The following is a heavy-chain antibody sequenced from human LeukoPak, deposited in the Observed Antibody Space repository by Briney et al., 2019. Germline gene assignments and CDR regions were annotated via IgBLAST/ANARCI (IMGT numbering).Heavy chain of an antibody. Sequence: GGSLRLSCAASGFTFSSYSMNWVRQARAKGLEWVSYIGVSSNTIYYADFVKGRFTISRDNAKNSLYLQMSSLRDEDTAVYYCARDSSYAQDYWGQGTLVTVSS. V-gene: IGHV3-48*02. CDR3: ARDSSYAQDY. CDR1: GFTFSSYS. CDR2: IGVSSNTI. J-gene: IGHJ4*02. D-gene: IGHD2/OR15-2a*01.